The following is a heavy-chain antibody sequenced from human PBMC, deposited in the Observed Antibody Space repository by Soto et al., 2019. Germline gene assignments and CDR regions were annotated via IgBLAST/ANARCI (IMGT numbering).Heavy chain of an antibody. CDR3: ARGIRYARYCSSTSCAGGMDV. V-gene: IGHV1-69*01. Sequence: QVQLVQSGAEVKKPGSSVKVSCKASGGTFSSYAISWVRQAPGQGLEWMGGIIPIFGTANYAQKFQGRVTITADEFTSTAYMELSSLRSEDTAVYYCARGIRYARYCSSTSCAGGMDVWGQGTTVTVSS. J-gene: IGHJ6*02. D-gene: IGHD2-2*01. CDR2: IIPIFGTA. CDR1: GGTFSSYA.